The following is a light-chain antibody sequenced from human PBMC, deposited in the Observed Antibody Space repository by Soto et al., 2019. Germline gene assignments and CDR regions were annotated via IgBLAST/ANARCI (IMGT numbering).Light chain of an antibody. V-gene: IGKV2-24*01. CDR1: QSLVHNDGNTD. CDR3: MQATQSSWT. Sequence: DIVMTQAPLSSPVTLGQAASISCSSSQSLVHNDGNTDLSWFQQRPGQPPRLLIYNVSDRFSGVPDRFSGSGAGTDFTLTISRVEAEDVGVYYCMQATQSSWTFGQGTKV. CDR2: NVS. J-gene: IGKJ1*01.